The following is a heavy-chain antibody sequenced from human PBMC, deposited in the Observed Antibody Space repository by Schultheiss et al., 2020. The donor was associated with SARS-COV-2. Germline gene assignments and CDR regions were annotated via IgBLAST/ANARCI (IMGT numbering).Heavy chain of an antibody. J-gene: IGHJ4*02. CDR1: GFIFSNYE. D-gene: IGHD3-9*01. Sequence: GGSLRLSCAASGFIFSNYEMNWVRQAPGKGLEWISYISSSGSTIYYADSVKGRFTISRDNAKNSLYLQMNSLRAEDTAVYYCARLAEFVNYDILTGPLDYWGQGTLVTVSS. V-gene: IGHV3-48*03. CDR2: ISSSGSTI. CDR3: ARLAEFVNYDILTGPLDY.